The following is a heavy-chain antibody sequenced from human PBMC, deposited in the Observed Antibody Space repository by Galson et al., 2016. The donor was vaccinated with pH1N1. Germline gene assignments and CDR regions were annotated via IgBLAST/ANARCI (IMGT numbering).Heavy chain of an antibody. J-gene: IGHJ4*02. D-gene: IGHD3-16*01. CDR3: ARELGGKFDY. CDR1: GYSFNDYW. CDR2: IYPGDSDT. V-gene: IGHV5-51*01. Sequence: QSGAEVKKPGESLRISCMASGYSFNDYWIGWVRQMPGKGLEWMGIIYPGDSDTRYSPSFPDQGTISADRSTTTAYLQWSSLKASDTAIYYCARELGGKFDYWGQGTLVTVSS.